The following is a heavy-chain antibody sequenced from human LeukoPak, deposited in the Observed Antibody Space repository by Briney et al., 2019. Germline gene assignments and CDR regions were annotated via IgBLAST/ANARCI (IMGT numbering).Heavy chain of an antibody. CDR3: ARMTQQLVYWYFDL. J-gene: IGHJ2*01. V-gene: IGHV2-70*01. CDR1: GFSLSTSGMC. Sequence: SGPALVKPTQTLTLTCTFSGFSLSTSGMCVSWIRQPPGKALEWLALIDWDDDKYYSTSLKTRLTISKDTSKNQVALTMTNMDPVDTATYYCARMTQQLVYWYFDLWGRGTLVTVSS. D-gene: IGHD6-13*01. CDR2: IDWDDDK.